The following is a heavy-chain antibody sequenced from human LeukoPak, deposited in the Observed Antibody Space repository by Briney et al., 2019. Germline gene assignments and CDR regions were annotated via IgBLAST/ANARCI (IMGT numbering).Heavy chain of an antibody. CDR2: ISAYNGNT. V-gene: IGHV1-18*04. Sequence: ASVKVCCKASGYTFTSYGISWVRQAPGQGLEWMGWISAYNGNTNYAQKLQGRVTMTTDTSTSTAYMELRSLRSDDTAVYYCARIGSRITMVRGVPFDYWGQGTLVTVSS. D-gene: IGHD3-10*01. CDR1: GYTFTSYG. J-gene: IGHJ4*02. CDR3: ARIGSRITMVRGVPFDY.